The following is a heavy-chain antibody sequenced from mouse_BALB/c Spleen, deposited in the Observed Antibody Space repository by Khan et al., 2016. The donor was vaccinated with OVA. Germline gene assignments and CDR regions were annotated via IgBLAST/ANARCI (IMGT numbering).Heavy chain of an antibody. J-gene: IGHJ3*01. CDR3: ARGGLPFAY. D-gene: IGHD2-13*01. Sequence: QVQLQQPGPGLVQSSQSLSITCTVSGFSLSNYGIHWVRQSPGKGLEWLGVIWSGGSTDFNAAFISRLSISKDNSRSQVFFKMNSLQTDDSAIYYCARGGLPFAYWGQGTLVTVSA. CDR2: IWSGGST. V-gene: IGHV2-2*01. CDR1: GFSLSNYG.